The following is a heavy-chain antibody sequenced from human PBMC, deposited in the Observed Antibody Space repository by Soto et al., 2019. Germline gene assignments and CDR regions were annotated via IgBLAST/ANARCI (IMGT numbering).Heavy chain of an antibody. J-gene: IGHJ5*02. Sequence: SETLSLTCTVSGGSISSYYWSWIRQPPGKGLEWIGYIYYSGSTNYNPSLKSRVTISVDTSKNQFSLKLSSVTAADTAVYYCARSGGPYYDSSGYYLWWFDPWGQGTLVTVSS. CDR1: GGSISSYY. D-gene: IGHD3-22*01. CDR3: ARSGGPYYDSSGYYLWWFDP. CDR2: IYYSGST. V-gene: IGHV4-59*01.